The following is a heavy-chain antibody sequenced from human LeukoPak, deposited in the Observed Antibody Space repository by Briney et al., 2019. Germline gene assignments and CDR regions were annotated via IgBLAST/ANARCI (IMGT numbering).Heavy chain of an antibody. D-gene: IGHD4-23*01. CDR1: GFTFSSYA. CDR2: ISYDGSNK. J-gene: IGHJ4*02. Sequence: GGSLRLSCAASGFTFSSYAMHWVRQAPGKGLEWVAVISYDGSNKYYADSVKGRFTISRDNSKNTLYLQMNSLRAEDTAVYYRARDYDYGGNSFFDYWGQGTLVTVSS. V-gene: IGHV3-30*01. CDR3: ARDYDYGGNSFFDY.